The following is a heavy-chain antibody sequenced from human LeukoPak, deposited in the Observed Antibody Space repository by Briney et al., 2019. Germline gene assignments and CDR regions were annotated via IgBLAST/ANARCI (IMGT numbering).Heavy chain of an antibody. V-gene: IGHV4-61*01. D-gene: IGHD6-19*01. J-gene: IGHJ5*02. Sequence: SETLSLTCTVSGGSVSSGSYYWSWIRQPPGKGLEWIGYIYYSGSTNYNPSLKSRVTISVDTSKNQFSLKLSSVTAADTAVYYCARAIAVAGTRWFDPWGQGTLVTVSS. CDR3: ARAIAVAGTRWFDP. CDR1: GGSVSSGSYY. CDR2: IYYSGST.